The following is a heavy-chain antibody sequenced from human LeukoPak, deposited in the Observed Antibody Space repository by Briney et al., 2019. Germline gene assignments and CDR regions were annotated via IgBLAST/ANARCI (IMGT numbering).Heavy chain of an antibody. J-gene: IGHJ6*02. Sequence: GRSLRLSCAASGFTFSSYGMHWVRQAPGKGLEWVAVIWYDGSNKYYADSVKGRFTISRDNSKNTLYLQMYSLRAEDTAVYYCARVDCSSTSCETSYYYYYGMDVWGQGTTVTVSS. D-gene: IGHD2-2*01. CDR2: IWYDGSNK. CDR3: ARVDCSSTSCETSYYYYYGMDV. CDR1: GFTFSSYG. V-gene: IGHV3-33*01.